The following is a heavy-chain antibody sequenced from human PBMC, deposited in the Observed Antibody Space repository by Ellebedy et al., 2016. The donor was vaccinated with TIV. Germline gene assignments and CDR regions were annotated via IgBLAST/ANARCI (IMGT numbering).Heavy chain of an antibody. CDR3: ARDRDPYCGGDCYSFDD. CDR1: GFTFSKYS. CDR2: ISYDGSKK. Sequence: GGSLRLSXAASGFTFSKYSMYWVRQAPGKGLEWVAAISYDGSKKYYADSVKGRFTISRDNSQNMVYVQMNSLRAEDTAVYYCARDRDPYCGGDCYSFDDWGQGTLITVSS. V-gene: IGHV3-30-3*01. J-gene: IGHJ4*02. D-gene: IGHD2-21*02.